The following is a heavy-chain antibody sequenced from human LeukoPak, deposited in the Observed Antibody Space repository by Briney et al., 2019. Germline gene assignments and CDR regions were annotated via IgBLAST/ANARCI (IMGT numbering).Heavy chain of an antibody. CDR2: ISSSSSYT. D-gene: IGHD2-15*01. J-gene: IGHJ4*02. V-gene: IGHV3-11*05. CDR3: ARVYCSGGSCPLGYFDY. CDR1: GFTFSDYY. Sequence: GGSLRLSCAASGFTFSDYYMSWIRQAPGKGLEWVSYISSSSSYTNHADSVKGRFTISRDNAKNSLYLQMNSLRAEDTAVYYCARVYCSGGSCPLGYFDYWGQGTLVTVSS.